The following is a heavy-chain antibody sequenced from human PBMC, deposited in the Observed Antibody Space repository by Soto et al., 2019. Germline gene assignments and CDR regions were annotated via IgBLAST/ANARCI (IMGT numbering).Heavy chain of an antibody. CDR1: GGSVRKSGYY. Sequence: SETLSLTWTVSGGSVRKSGYYWSWLRQHPGKGLEWIGYVYYNANTYYNPSLKSQITISLDTSENQFSLKLISVTAADTAVYYCARASSSWYFDYWGQGTLVTVSS. CDR2: VYYNANT. V-gene: IGHV4-31*01. D-gene: IGHD6-13*01. J-gene: IGHJ4*02. CDR3: ARASSSWYFDY.